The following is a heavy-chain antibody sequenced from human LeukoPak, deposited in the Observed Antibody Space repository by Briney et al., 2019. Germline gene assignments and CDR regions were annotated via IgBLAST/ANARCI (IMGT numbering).Heavy chain of an antibody. J-gene: IGHJ4*02. CDR2: MNPNSGNT. V-gene: IGHV1-8*01. D-gene: IGHD6-6*01. CDR3: ARVRGSYIAARLDY. CDR1: GYTFTSYD. Sequence: ASVKVSCKASGYTFTSYDINWVRQATGQGLEWMGWMNPNSGNTGYAQKFQGRVTMTRNTSISTAYMELSSLRSEDTAVYYCARVRGSYIAARLDYWGQGTLVTVSS.